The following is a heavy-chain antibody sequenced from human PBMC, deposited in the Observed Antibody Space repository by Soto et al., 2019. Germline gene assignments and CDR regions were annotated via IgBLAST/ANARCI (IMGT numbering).Heavy chain of an antibody. CDR1: EFSVTGHY. CDR3: ARSSGWNRLDY. Sequence: PGGSLRLSCGVSEFSVTGHYVNWIRQDPGKGLEWVSIIYTGDNRNYADSVRGRFTISRDNSENTLYLQMDRLTVEDTAVYFCARSSGWNRLDYWGLGTLVTVSS. J-gene: IGHJ4*02. D-gene: IGHD6-19*01. V-gene: IGHV3-66*01. CDR2: IYTGDNR.